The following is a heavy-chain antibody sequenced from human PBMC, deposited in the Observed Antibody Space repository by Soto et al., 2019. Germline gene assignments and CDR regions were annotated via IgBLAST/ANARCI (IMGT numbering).Heavy chain of an antibody. CDR3: AGRVYDILTGYYNDY. D-gene: IGHD3-9*01. V-gene: IGHV4-39*01. CDR2: IYYSGST. Sequence: QLQLQESGPGLVKPSETLSLTCTVSGGSISSSSYYWGWIRQPPGKGLEWIGSIYYSGSTYYNPSLTSRVTISVDTSKNQFSLKLSSVTAADTAVYYCAGRVYDILTGYYNDYWGQGTLVNVSS. J-gene: IGHJ4*02. CDR1: GGSISSSSYY.